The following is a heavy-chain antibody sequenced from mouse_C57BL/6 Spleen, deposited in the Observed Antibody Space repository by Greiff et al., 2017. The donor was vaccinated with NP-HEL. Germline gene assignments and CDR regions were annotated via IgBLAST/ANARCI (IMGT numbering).Heavy chain of an antibody. J-gene: IGHJ4*01. CDR3: AREFTTVYYYAMDY. CDR1: GYTFTSYW. D-gene: IGHD1-1*01. Sequence: QVQLQQPGAELVKPGASVKLSCKASGYTFTSYWMHWVKQRPGRGLEWIGRIDPNSGGTKYNEKFKSKATLTVDKPSSTSYMQLSSLTSEDSAVYYCAREFTTVYYYAMDYWGQGTSVTVSS. CDR2: IDPNSGGT. V-gene: IGHV1-72*01.